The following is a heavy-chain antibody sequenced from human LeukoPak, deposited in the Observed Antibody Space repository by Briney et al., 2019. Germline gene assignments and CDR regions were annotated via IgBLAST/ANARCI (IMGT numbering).Heavy chain of an antibody. CDR2: ISGSGGST. CDR1: GFTFSSYA. CDR3: AKTVAGTMGAFDI. V-gene: IGHV3-23*01. Sequence: GSLRLSCAASGFTFSSYAMSWVRQAPGKGLEWVSAISGSGGSTYHADSVKGRFTISRDNSKNTLYLQMNSLRAEDTAVYYCAKTVAGTMGAFDIWGQGTMVTVSS. J-gene: IGHJ3*02. D-gene: IGHD6-19*01.